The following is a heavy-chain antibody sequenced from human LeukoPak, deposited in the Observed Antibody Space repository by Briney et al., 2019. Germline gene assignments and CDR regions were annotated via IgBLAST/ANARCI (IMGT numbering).Heavy chain of an antibody. J-gene: IGHJ4*02. CDR1: GGSVSSGSYY. CDR2: IYYSGST. Sequence: SETLSLTCTVSGGSVSSGSYYWSWIRQPPGKGLDWFGYIYYSGSTNYNPSLKSRVTISVDTSKNQFSLKLSSVTAADTAVYYCARGSGYSLVGGLVDYWGQGTLVTVSS. V-gene: IGHV4-61*01. CDR3: ARGSGYSLVGGLVDY. D-gene: IGHD5-18*01.